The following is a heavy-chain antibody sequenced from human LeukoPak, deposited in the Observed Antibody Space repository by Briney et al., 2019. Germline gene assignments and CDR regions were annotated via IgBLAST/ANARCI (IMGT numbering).Heavy chain of an antibody. V-gene: IGHV3-66*01. D-gene: IGHD3-10*01. CDR2: IYTGGSP. CDR3: VPLTDGSVDQ. J-gene: IGHJ4*02. Sequence: GGSLRLSCAASTFTVSTNYMTWVRQAPGKGLEWVSMIYTGGSPYYVDSVKGRFTISRDNSKNTLNLQMNSLRVEDTAVYYCVPLTDGSVDQWGQGTLVTVSS. CDR1: TFTVSTNY.